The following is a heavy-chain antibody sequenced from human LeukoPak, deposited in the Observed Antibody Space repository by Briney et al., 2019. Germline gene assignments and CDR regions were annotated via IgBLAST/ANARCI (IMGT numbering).Heavy chain of an antibody. Sequence: PGGSLRLSCEASGLTFSSYEMNWVRQAPGKGLEWVSYISSSGKTIYYADSTKGRFTVSRDNAKNSLYLQMNSLRAEDTAVYYCATTSIAAAVPGCFDCWGQGTLVTVFS. J-gene: IGHJ4*02. CDR2: ISSSGKTI. CDR3: ATTSIAAAVPGCFDC. CDR1: GLTFSSYE. V-gene: IGHV3-48*03. D-gene: IGHD6-13*01.